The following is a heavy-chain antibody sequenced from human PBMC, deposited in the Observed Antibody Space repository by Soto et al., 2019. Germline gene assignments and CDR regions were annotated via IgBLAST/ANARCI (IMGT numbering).Heavy chain of an antibody. CDR3: AKELDYDSSGYYDY. V-gene: IGHV3-30*18. J-gene: IGHJ4*02. Sequence: GGSLRLSCAASGFTFSSYGMHWVRQAPGKGLEGVAVISYDGSNKYYADSVKGPFTISRDNSKNTLYLQMNSLRAEDTAVYYCAKELDYDSSGYYDYWGQGTLVTVSS. CDR2: ISYDGSNK. D-gene: IGHD3-22*01. CDR1: GFTFSSYG.